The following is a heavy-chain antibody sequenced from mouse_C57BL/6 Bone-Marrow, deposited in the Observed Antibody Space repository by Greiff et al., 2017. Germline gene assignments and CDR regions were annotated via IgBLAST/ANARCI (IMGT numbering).Heavy chain of an antibody. Sequence: VQLQQSGPELVRPGSSVKLSCKASGYTFTSYWMHWVKQRPIQGLEWIGNIDPSDSDTHYNQKFKDKATLTVDKSSSTAYMQLSSLTSEDSAVYYCARLLGRAMDYWGQGTSVTVSS. D-gene: IGHD4-1*01. CDR3: ARLLGRAMDY. CDR1: GYTFTSYW. J-gene: IGHJ4*01. CDR2: IDPSDSDT. V-gene: IGHV1-52*01.